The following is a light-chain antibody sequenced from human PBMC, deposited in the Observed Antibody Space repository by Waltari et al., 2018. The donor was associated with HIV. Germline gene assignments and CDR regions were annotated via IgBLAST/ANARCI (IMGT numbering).Light chain of an antibody. CDR2: YEN. V-gene: IGLV3-21*01. CDR1: NIGSKS. CDR3: QVWDRPADKVI. J-gene: IGLJ2*01. Sequence: SYVLTQTPSVSGDPGETVTIPCEGDNIGSKSVHWYQLKPGQDPLLVTFYENDRPSGSAVRNYGTNGGKTSTLTISSVEVGDEDDYYGQVWDRPADKVIFGGGTTLTVL.